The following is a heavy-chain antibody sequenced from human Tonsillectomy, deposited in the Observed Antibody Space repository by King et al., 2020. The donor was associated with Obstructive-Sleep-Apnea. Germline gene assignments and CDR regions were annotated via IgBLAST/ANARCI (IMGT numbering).Heavy chain of an antibody. D-gene: IGHD3-22*01. V-gene: IGHV1-69*10. CDR3: ARDPEPYYYDSSGFEAFDI. CDR2: IIPILCIA. J-gene: IGHJ3*02. CDR1: GCTFSSYA. Sequence: QLVQSGAEVKKPGSSVKVSCKASGCTFSSYAISWGRQAPGQGLEGMGGIIPILCIANYAQKFQGRVTINADKSTSTAYMELSSLRSEDTAVYYCARDPEPYYYDSSGFEAFDIWGQGTMVTVSS.